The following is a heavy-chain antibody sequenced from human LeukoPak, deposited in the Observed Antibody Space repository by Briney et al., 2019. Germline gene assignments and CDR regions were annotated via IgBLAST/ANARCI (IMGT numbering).Heavy chain of an antibody. CDR1: GFTFSSYG. D-gene: IGHD2-2*01. Sequence: GRSLRLSCAASGFTFSSYGMHWVRQAPGKGLVGLPVISYDGSNKYYADSVKGRFTISSDNSKNTLYLQMNSLRAEDTAVYYCAKETLYSSSTSCYSDFDYWGQGTLVTVSS. CDR2: ISYDGSNK. CDR3: AKETLYSSSTSCYSDFDY. V-gene: IGHV3-30*18. J-gene: IGHJ4*02.